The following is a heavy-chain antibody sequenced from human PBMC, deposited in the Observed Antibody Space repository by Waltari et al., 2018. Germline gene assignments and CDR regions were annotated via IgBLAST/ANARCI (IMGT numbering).Heavy chain of an antibody. V-gene: IGHV3-48*04. D-gene: IGHD6-13*01. CDR3: ARVGPYSTSYYFDT. CDR2: ISSGIDTI. Sequence: DVQLVESGGGLMQPGGSLRLSCAVAGLPLRSYNMNWVRQAPGKGLGWVSYISSGIDTIYYADSVKGRFTSSRDNAQNSLYLEMNSLRGEDTAVYYCARVGPYSTSYYFDTWGQGTLVTVSS. CDR1: GLPLRSYN. J-gene: IGHJ4*01.